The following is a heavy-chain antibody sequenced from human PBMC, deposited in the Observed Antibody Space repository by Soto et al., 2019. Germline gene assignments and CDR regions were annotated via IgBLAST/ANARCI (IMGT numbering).Heavy chain of an antibody. Sequence: VKVSCKASGGTLTRHAISWVRQAPGVGLEWMGVIIPVFGRTYYARRFEGRVVLTADESTSTVYMELSSLTSEDTAMYYCGRDSYDSSGSVVYGMDVWGQGTTVTVSS. CDR3: GRDSYDSSGSVVYGMDV. D-gene: IGHD3-22*01. V-gene: IGHV1-69*13. J-gene: IGHJ6*02. CDR2: IIPVFGRT. CDR1: GGTLTRHA.